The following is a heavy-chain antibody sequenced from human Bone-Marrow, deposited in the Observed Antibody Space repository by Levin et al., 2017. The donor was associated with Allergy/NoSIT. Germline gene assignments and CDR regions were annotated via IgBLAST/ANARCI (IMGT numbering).Heavy chain of an antibody. CDR2: ISDSDDTT. Sequence: PGGSLRLSCAASGFTFTKFAMSWVRQAPGKGLEWVSTISDSDDTTFYADSVKGRFTMSRDTSKNTLFLQMDSLRVEDTAFSCCATAPKSDYWGQGTLVSVSS. CDR3: ATAPKSDY. J-gene: IGHJ4*02. V-gene: IGHV3-23*01. CDR1: GFTFTKFA.